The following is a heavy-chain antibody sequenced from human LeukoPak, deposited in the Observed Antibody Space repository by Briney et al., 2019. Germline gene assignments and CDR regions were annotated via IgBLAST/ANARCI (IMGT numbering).Heavy chain of an antibody. J-gene: IGHJ4*02. CDR2: INPNSGGT. CDR1: GYTFTGYY. V-gene: IGHV1-2*02. Sequence: ASVKVSCKASGYTFTGYYMHWVRQAPGQGHEWMGWINPNSGGTNYAQKFQGRVTMTRDTSISTAYMELSRLRSDDTAVYYCARENCSSTSCYLLNDYWGQGTLVTVSS. D-gene: IGHD2-2*01. CDR3: ARENCSSTSCYLLNDY.